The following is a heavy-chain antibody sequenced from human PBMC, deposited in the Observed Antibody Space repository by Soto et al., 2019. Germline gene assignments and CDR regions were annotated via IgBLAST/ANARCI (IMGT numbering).Heavy chain of an antibody. CDR2: ISSSSSTI. Sequence: GGSLSLSCAASGFTFSSYSMNWVRKAPGKGLEWVSYISSSSSTIYYADSVKGRFTISRDNAKNSLYLQMNSLRDEDTAVYYCARGIAYSSGWTDYWGQGTLVTVSS. V-gene: IGHV3-48*02. CDR1: GFTFSSYS. J-gene: IGHJ4*02. D-gene: IGHD6-19*01. CDR3: ARGIAYSSGWTDY.